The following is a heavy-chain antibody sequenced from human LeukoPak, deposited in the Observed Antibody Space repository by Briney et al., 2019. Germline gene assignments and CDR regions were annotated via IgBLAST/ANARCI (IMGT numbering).Heavy chain of an antibody. CDR3: ARGSTTFMFS. J-gene: IGHJ4*02. D-gene: IGHD1-26*01. Sequence: EWMGIINPSGGSTSYAQKFQGRVTMTRDTSTSTVYMELSSLRSEDTAVYYCARGSTTFMFSWGQGTLVTVSS. V-gene: IGHV1-46*01. CDR2: INPSGGST.